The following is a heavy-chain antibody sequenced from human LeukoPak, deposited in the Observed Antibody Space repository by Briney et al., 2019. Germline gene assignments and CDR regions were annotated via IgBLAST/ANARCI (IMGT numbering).Heavy chain of an antibody. CDR3: ASTTVTNEVDY. D-gene: IGHD4-17*01. CDR1: GGTFSSDA. J-gene: IGHJ4*02. CDR2: IIPIFGTA. V-gene: IGHV1-69*06. Sequence: ASVKVSCKASGGTFSSDAISWVRQAPGQGLEWMGRIIPIFGTANYAQKCQGRVTITADKSTSTAYMELSSLRSEDTAVYYCASTTVTNEVDYWGQGTLVTVSS.